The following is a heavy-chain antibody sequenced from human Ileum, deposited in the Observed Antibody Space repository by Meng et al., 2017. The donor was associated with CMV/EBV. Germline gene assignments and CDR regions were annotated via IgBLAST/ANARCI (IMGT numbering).Heavy chain of an antibody. D-gene: IGHD3-3*01. CDR1: GFTFSSYF. V-gene: IGHV3-23*01. Sequence: GGSLRLSCAASGFTFSSYFLIWVRQAPGKALEWVSTISGSGGSTYYADSVKGRFTISRDNSNNRLYLQMNSLRAADTAVYRCAKYMSGYYKGLDYWGQGTLVTVSS. CDR2: ISGSGGST. CDR3: AKYMSGYYKGLDY. J-gene: IGHJ4*02.